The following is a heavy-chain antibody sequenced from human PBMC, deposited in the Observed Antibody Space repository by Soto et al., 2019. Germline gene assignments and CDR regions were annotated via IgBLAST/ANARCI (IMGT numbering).Heavy chain of an antibody. Sequence: GESLKISCKGSGCGFTSYWIGWVRQMPGKGLEWMGIIYPGDSDTRYSPSFQGQVTISADKSISTAYLQWSSLKASDTAMYYCAGTAGGCSSTSCYGMDVWGQGTTVPVSS. J-gene: IGHJ6*02. V-gene: IGHV5-51*01. CDR3: AGTAGGCSSTSCYGMDV. CDR2: IYPGDSDT. D-gene: IGHD2-2*01. CDR1: GCGFTSYW.